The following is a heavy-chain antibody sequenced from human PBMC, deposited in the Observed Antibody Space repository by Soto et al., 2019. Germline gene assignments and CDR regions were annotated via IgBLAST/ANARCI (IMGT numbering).Heavy chain of an antibody. CDR2: IIPIPDIT. J-gene: IGHJ3*01. CDR1: GGTFSTYI. V-gene: IGHV1-69*04. Sequence: ASVKVSCKAPGGTFSTYIISWVRQAPGQGLEWMGRIIPIPDITNYAQKFQGRVTITADRSTSTAYMELPSLKSEDTAVFYCARDRITTRGDAFDLWGQGTLVTVSS. CDR3: ARDRITTRGDAFDL. D-gene: IGHD3-3*01.